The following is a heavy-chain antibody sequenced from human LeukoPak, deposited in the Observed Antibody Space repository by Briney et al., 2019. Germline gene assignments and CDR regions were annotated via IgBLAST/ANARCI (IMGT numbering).Heavy chain of an antibody. CDR1: GGSINNYY. CDR2: IYYSGST. J-gene: IGHJ3*02. CDR3: ARHGYYGPLDAFDI. Sequence: PSETLSLTCTVSGGSINNYYWSWIRQPPGKGLEWIGYIYYSGSTNYNPSLKSRVTISVDTSKNQFSLELSSVTAADTAVYYCARHGYYGPLDAFDIWGQGTMVTVSS. D-gene: IGHD3-22*01. V-gene: IGHV4-59*08.